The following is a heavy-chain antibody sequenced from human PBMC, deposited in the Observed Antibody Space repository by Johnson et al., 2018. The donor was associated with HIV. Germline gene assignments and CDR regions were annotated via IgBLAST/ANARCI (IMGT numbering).Heavy chain of an antibody. CDR1: GFTFSSYA. V-gene: IGHV3-30*04. CDR2: ISYDGSNK. Sequence: VQLVESGGGVVQPGSSLRLSCAASGFTFSSYAMHWVRQAPGKGLEWVAVISYDGSNKYYADSVKGRFTISRDNSKNTLYLQMNSLRAEDTAVYYCARDLRGAFDIWGQGTMVAVSS. J-gene: IGHJ3*02. CDR3: ARDLRGAFDI.